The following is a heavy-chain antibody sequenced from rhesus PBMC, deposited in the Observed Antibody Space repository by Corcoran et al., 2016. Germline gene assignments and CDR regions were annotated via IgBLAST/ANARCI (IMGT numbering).Heavy chain of an antibody. V-gene: IGHV4-80*01. CDR1: GASISSSW. CDR2: VNGDGRPT. J-gene: IGHJ2*01. D-gene: IGHD4-11*01. Sequence: QVQLKESGPGLVRPSETLSLTCAVSGASISSSWWSWLRQPPGKGLERIGEVNGDGRPTYSTPPLGSRVSMSKDASNNQFSLKLTAVTAADTAMYYCARDDNNNGDWHFDFWGPGTPIIISS. CDR3: ARDDNNNGDWHFDF.